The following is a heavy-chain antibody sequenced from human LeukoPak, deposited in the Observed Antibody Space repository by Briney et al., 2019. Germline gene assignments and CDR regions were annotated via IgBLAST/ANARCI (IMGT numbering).Heavy chain of an antibody. D-gene: IGHD1-26*01. CDR1: GYTFTGYY. CDR2: INPNSGGT. Sequence: ASVKVSCKASGYTFTGYYMHWVRQAPGQRLEWMGWINPNSGGTNYAQKFQGRVTMTRDTSISTAYMELSRLRSDDTAVYYCARDPDGGSYSPDYWGQGTLVTVSS. CDR3: ARDPDGGSYSPDY. V-gene: IGHV1-2*02. J-gene: IGHJ4*02.